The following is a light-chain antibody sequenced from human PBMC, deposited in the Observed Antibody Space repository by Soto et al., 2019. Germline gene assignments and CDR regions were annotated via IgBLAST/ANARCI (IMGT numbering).Light chain of an antibody. CDR3: QSYDSSLSGVV. CDR2: GNS. Sequence: QSVLTQPPSVSGAPGQRVTISCTGSSSNIGAGYDVHWYQQLPGTAPKLLIYGNSNRPSGVPDRFSCSKSGTSASLAITGLQAEDEADYYCQSYDSSLSGVVFGGGTKLT. CDR1: SSNIGAGYD. V-gene: IGLV1-40*01. J-gene: IGLJ2*01.